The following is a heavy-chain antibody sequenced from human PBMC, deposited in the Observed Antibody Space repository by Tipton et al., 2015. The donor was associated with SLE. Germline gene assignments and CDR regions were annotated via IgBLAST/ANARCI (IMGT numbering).Heavy chain of an antibody. CDR1: GDSVGTNY. V-gene: IGHV4-59*08. D-gene: IGHD4-11*01. CDR2: IYHSGST. Sequence: TLSLTCTVSGDSVGTNYWNWIRQPAGKGLEWIGSIYHSGSTYYNPSLKSRVTISVDTSKNKFSLKLSSVTAADTAVYYCARLDDYSTYWGQGTLVTVSS. J-gene: IGHJ4*02. CDR3: ARLDDYSTY.